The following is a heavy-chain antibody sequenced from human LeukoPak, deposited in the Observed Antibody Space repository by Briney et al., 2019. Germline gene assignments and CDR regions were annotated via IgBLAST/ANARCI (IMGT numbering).Heavy chain of an antibody. D-gene: IGHD5-18*01. CDR1: GFTFSSYA. V-gene: IGHV3-30-3*01. CDR2: ISYDGNIK. Sequence: PGGSLRLSCAASGFTFSSYAMHWVRQAPGKGLEWVAVISYDGNIKYYTDSVKGRFTISRDNSQNKLYLQMNSLRAEDTAVYYCARDPLGHNYGYGFDSWGQGTLVTVSS. J-gene: IGHJ4*02. CDR3: ARDPLGHNYGYGFDS.